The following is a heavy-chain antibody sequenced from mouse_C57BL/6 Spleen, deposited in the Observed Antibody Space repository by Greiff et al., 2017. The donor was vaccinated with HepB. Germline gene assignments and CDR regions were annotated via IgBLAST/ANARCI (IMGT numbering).Heavy chain of an antibody. CDR2: IYPGDGDT. Sequence: VQLQQSGPELVKPGASVKISCKASGYAFSSSWLNWVKQRPGKGLEWIGRIYPGDGDTNYNGKFKGKATLTADKSSSTAYMQLSSLTSEDSAVYFCARLPLDYYAMDYWGQGTSVTVSS. V-gene: IGHV1-82*01. CDR3: ARLPLDYYAMDY. CDR1: GYAFSSSW. J-gene: IGHJ4*01.